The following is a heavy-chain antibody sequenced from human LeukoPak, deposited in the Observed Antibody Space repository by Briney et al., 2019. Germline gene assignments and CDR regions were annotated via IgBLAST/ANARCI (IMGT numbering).Heavy chain of an antibody. Sequence: GASVTVSFKASGYTFTNYYMHWVRQAPGQGLEGMGIINPSGGSTSYPQKFQGRVTMTRDTSTSTVYMELSSLRSEDTAVYYCASRRAIVVVPPAAREDDYWYFDLWGRGTLVTVSS. CDR2: INPSGGST. V-gene: IGHV1-46*01. CDR1: GYTFTNYY. D-gene: IGHD2-2*01. J-gene: IGHJ2*01. CDR3: ASRRAIVVVPPAAREDDYWYFDL.